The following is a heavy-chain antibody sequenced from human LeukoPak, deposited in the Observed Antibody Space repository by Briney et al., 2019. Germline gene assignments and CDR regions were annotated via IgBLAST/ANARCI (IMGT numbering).Heavy chain of an antibody. CDR2: FDPEDGET. J-gene: IGHJ6*02. Sequence: ASVKVSCKVSGYTLTELSMHWVRQAPGKGLEWMGGFDPEDGETIYAQKFQGRVTMTEDTSTDTAYMELSSLRSEDTAVYYCATVSEGVVVPAGAYYYYGMDVWGQGTTVTVSS. CDR1: GYTLTELS. CDR3: ATVSEGVVVPAGAYYYYGMDV. D-gene: IGHD2-2*01. V-gene: IGHV1-24*01.